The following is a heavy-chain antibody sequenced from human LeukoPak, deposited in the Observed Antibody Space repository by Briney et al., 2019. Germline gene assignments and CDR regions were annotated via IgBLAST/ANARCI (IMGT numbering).Heavy chain of an antibody. CDR1: GFTFSSYG. CDR2: ISYDGSNK. D-gene: IGHD3-22*01. V-gene: IGHV3-30*03. J-gene: IGHJ4*02. CDR3: ARVAVPMIVVVINTDY. Sequence: GGSLRLSCAASGFTFSSYGMHWVRQAPGKGLEWVAVISYDGSNKYYADSVKGRFTISRDNSKNTLYLQMNSLRAEDTAVYYCARVAVPMIVVVINTDYWGQGTLVTVSS.